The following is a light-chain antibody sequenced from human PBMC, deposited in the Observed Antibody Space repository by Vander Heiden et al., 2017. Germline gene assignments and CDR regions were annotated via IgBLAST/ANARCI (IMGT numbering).Light chain of an antibody. V-gene: IGKV1-33*01. CDR2: DAS. J-gene: IGKJ4*01. CDR3: QQYDNLPLT. Sequence: DIQMTQSPSCLSASVGDRVTITCQASQDISNYLNWYQQKPGKAPKLLVYDASNLETGFPSRFSGSGSGTDFTFTISSLQPEDIATYYCQQYDNLPLTFGGGTRVEIK. CDR1: QDISNY.